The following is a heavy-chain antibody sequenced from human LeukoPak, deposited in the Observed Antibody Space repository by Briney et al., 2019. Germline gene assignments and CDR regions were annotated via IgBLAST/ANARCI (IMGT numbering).Heavy chain of an antibody. Sequence: GRSLRLSCAASGFTFSTYAMHWVRQAPGKGLGWVAVISYDGNNQYYADSVKGRFTISRDNSKNTLYLQMNSLRTEDTAVYYCARDLYYYDSSLPDYWGQGTLVTVSS. V-gene: IGHV3-30-3*01. D-gene: IGHD3-22*01. J-gene: IGHJ4*02. CDR1: GFTFSTYA. CDR3: ARDLYYYDSSLPDY. CDR2: ISYDGNNQ.